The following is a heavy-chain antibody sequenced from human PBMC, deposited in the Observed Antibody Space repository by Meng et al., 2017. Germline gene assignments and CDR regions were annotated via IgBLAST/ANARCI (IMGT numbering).Heavy chain of an antibody. D-gene: IGHD3-22*01. J-gene: IGHJ6*02. CDR3: ARTYYYDSSGYYYYGMDV. V-gene: IGHV3-74*01. CDR1: GFTFSSYW. Sequence: GESLKISCAASGFTFSSYWMHWVRQAPGKGLVWVSRINSDGSGTSYADSVKGRFTISRDNAKNTLYLQMNSLRAEDTAVYYCARTYYYDSSGYYYYGMDVWGQGTTVTVSS. CDR2: INSDGSGT.